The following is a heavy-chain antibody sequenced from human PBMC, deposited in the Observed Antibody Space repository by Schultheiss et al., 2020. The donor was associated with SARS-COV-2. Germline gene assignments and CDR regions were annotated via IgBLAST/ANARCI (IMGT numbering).Heavy chain of an antibody. CDR1: GFTFSSYA. V-gene: IGHV3-21*01. CDR2: IRSSGRDI. CDR3: ATDRDWAFDY. J-gene: IGHJ4*02. Sequence: GGSLRLSCAASGFTFSSYAMSWVRQAPGKGLEFVASIRSSGRDIYYADSMQGRFTASRDNANNSLYLQMHSLRAEDTAIYYCATDRDWAFDYWGQGTLVTVSS. D-gene: IGHD3-9*01.